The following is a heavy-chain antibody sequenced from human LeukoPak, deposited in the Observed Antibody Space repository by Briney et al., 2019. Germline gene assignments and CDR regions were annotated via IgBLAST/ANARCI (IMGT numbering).Heavy chain of an antibody. CDR2: IYYSGTT. Sequence: SETLSLTCTVSGGSISSSSYYGGWIRQPPGKGLEWIGSIYYSGTTYYNPSLKSRVTISVDTSKNQFSLKLSSVTAADTAVYYCARRRSTSWYDYWGQGTLVTVSS. CDR3: ARRRSTSWYDY. D-gene: IGHD6-13*01. J-gene: IGHJ4*02. CDR1: GGSISSSSYY. V-gene: IGHV4-39*07.